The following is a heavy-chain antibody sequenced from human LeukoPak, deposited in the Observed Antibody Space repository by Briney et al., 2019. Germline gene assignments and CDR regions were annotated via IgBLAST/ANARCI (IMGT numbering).Heavy chain of an antibody. V-gene: IGHV3-21*01. CDR2: ISSSSSYI. CDR1: GLTFSSYS. D-gene: IGHD6-19*01. J-gene: IGHJ4*02. CDR3: ARDHAQGSGWDLDY. Sequence: GGSLRLSCAASGLTFSSYSMNWVRQAPGKGLEWVSSISSSSSYIYYADSVKGRFTISRDNAKNSLYLQMNSLRAEDTAGYYCARDHAQGSGWDLDYWGQGTLVTVSS.